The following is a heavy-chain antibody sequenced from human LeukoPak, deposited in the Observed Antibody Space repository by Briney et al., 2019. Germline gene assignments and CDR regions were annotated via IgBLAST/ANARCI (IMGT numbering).Heavy chain of an antibody. Sequence: GASVKVSCKTSGYTFTSCYMHWVRQAPGQGLEWMGIINPSGGSTSYAQKFQGRVTMTRDTSTSTVYMELSSLRSEDTAVYYCARDIFTYYDFWSGLRGPFDYWGQGTLVTVSS. CDR1: GYTFTSCY. V-gene: IGHV1-46*01. J-gene: IGHJ4*02. CDR3: ARDIFTYYDFWSGLRGPFDY. CDR2: INPSGGST. D-gene: IGHD3-3*01.